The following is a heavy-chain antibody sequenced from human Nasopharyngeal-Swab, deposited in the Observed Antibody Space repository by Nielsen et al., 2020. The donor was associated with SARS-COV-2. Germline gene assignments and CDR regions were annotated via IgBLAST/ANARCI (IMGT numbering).Heavy chain of an antibody. V-gene: IGHV1-2*02. CDR2: INPNSGGT. CDR3: ARENYYDSSGLDY. D-gene: IGHD3-22*01. Sequence: SVKDSCKASGYTFTGYYMNWVRQAPGQGLEWMGWINPNSGGTNYAQKFPGRVTMTRGTSIRTAYMELSRLRYYDTAVYYCARENYYDSSGLDYWGQGTLVTVSS. J-gene: IGHJ4*02. CDR1: GYTFTGYY.